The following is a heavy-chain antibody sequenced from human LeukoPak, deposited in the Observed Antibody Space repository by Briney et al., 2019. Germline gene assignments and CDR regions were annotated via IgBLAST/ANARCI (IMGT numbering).Heavy chain of an antibody. D-gene: IGHD3-16*01. J-gene: IGHJ4*02. V-gene: IGHV4-39*07. CDR2: IDRHGNT. CDR3: ARRGGGNYPYYFDY. Sequence: SETLSLTCTVSGDSIGSGGSHWSWVRRPPGKGLEWIGEIDRHGNTNYSPSLKSRVTISIQTSKSQFSLNLNSVTDADTAVYYCARRGGGNYPYYFDYWGRGTPVTVSS. CDR1: GDSIGSGGSH.